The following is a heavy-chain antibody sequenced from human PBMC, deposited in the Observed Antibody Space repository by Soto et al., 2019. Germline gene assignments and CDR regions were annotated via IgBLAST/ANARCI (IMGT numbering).Heavy chain of an antibody. CDR1: GGSFSVYY. Sequence: SETLSLTCAVYGGSFSVYYWSWIRQSPGKGLEWIGEITHSGSTNYNPSLKSRVTISVDTSKNQFSLKLSSVTAADTAVYYCARGPAQLWLPTYWGQGTLVTVSS. D-gene: IGHD5-18*01. J-gene: IGHJ4*02. CDR2: ITHSGST. V-gene: IGHV4-34*01. CDR3: ARGPAQLWLPTY.